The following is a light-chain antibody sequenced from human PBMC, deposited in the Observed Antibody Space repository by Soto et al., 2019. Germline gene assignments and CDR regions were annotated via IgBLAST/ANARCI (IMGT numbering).Light chain of an antibody. J-gene: IGLJ3*02. CDR1: SSNIGSNY. CDR2: SNN. V-gene: IGLV1-44*01. Sequence: QSVLTQPPSASGTPGQRVTISCSGSSSNIGSNYVYWYQQLPGTAPKLLIYSNNQRPSGVPDRFSGSKSGTSASLAISGLQSEDEADYYCEAWDNNLNGRVFGGGTKLTVL. CDR3: EAWDNNLNGRV.